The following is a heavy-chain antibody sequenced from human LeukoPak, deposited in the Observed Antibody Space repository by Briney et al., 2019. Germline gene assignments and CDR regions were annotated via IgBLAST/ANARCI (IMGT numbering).Heavy chain of an antibody. J-gene: IGHJ1*01. CDR3: ARGRVAAAGQGYFQH. Sequence: LETLPLTCAVYGGSFSGYYWSWIRQPPGKGLEWIGEINHSGSTNYNPSLKSRVTISVDTSKNQFSLKLSSVTAADTAVYYCARGRVAAAGQGYFQHWGQGTLVTVSS. D-gene: IGHD6-13*01. V-gene: IGHV4-34*01. CDR2: INHSGST. CDR1: GGSFSGYY.